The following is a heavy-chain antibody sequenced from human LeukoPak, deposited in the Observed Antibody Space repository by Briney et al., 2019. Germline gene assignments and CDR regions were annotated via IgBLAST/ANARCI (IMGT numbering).Heavy chain of an antibody. CDR3: ARDASLWFGEPYFDY. V-gene: IGHV3-21*01. D-gene: IGHD3-10*01. Sequence: GALRLSCAASGFTFSSYSMNWVRQAPGKGLEWVSSISSSSSYIYYADSVKGRFTISRDNAKNSLYLQMNSLRAEDTAVYYCARDASLWFGEPYFDYWGQGTLVTVSS. J-gene: IGHJ4*02. CDR1: GFTFSSYS. CDR2: ISSSSSYI.